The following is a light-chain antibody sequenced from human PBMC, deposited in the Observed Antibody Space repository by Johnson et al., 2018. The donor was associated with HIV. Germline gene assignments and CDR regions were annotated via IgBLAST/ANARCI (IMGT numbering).Light chain of an antibody. J-gene: IGLJ1*01. CDR1: SSNIGNNY. CDR2: DNN. V-gene: IGLV1-51*01. CDR3: GTWDSSLSAHV. Sequence: HSVLTQPPSVSAAPGQKVTISCSGSSSNIGNNYVSWYQQLPGTAPKFLIYDNNKRPSGIPDRFSGSKSGTSATLDITGLQTGDEADYYCGTWDSSLSAHVFGTATKVTVL.